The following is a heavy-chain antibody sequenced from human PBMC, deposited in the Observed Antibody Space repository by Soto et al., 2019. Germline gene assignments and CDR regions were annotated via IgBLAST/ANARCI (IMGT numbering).Heavy chain of an antibody. Sequence: GASVKVSCKASGYTFTSYAMHWVRQAPGQRLEWMGWINVGNGNTKYSQKFQGRVTITRDTSASTAYMELSSLRSEDTAVYYCARRGDGMDVWGQGTTVTVSS. CDR3: ARRGDGMDV. J-gene: IGHJ6*02. CDR2: INVGNGNT. CDR1: GYTFTSYA. D-gene: IGHD3-10*01. V-gene: IGHV1-3*01.